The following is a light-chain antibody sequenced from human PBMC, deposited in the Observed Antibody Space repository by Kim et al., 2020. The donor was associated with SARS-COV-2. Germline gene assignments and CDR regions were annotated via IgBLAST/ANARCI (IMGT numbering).Light chain of an antibody. J-gene: IGLJ1*01. CDR3: QAWDSSTAYV. CDR1: KMVCRY. CDR2: QDS. V-gene: IGLV3-1*01. Sequence: TGKTGSITCSWDKMVCRYACWCQQKPGQSPVLVIYQDSKRPSGFPERFSGSNSGNTATLTTSGTQTMDEADYYCQAWDSSTAYVFGTGTKVTVL.